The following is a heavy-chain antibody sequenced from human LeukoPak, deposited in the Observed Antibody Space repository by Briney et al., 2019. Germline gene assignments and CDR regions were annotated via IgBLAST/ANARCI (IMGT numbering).Heavy chain of an antibody. D-gene: IGHD3-22*01. Sequence: GGSLRLSCAASGLTFSSSSMNWVRQAPGEGLEWVSSISSSSNYMYYTDSVKGRFTIFRDNAENSLYLQMNSLRTEDTAVYYCARGLISSGYSPYFDYWGQGTLVTVSS. J-gene: IGHJ4*02. CDR2: ISSSSNYM. CDR3: ARGLISSGYSPYFDY. CDR1: GLTFSSSS. V-gene: IGHV3-21*01.